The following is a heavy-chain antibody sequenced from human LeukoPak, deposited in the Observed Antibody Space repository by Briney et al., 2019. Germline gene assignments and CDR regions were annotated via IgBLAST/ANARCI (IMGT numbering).Heavy chain of an antibody. Sequence: SETLSLTCTVSGGSISSYYWSWIRQPPGKGLEWIGYIYYSGSTNYNPSLKSRVTISVDTSKNQFSLKLSSVTAADTAVYYCARGISGDYVRWFDPCGQGTPVTVSS. J-gene: IGHJ5*02. CDR1: GGSISSYY. CDR3: ARGISGDYVRWFDP. CDR2: IYYSGST. V-gene: IGHV4-59*01. D-gene: IGHD4-17*01.